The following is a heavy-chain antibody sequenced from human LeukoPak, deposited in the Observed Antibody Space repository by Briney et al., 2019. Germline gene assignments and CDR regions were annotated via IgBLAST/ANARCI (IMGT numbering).Heavy chain of an antibody. CDR1: GGSISSSSYY. Sequence: PSETLSLTCTVSGGSISSSSYYWGWIRQPPGKGLEWIGNIYYSGSTYYNPSLMNRVAISVDTSKNQFSLKLTSVTAADTAVYYCARDATIAAPLMSWGQGTLVIVSS. J-gene: IGHJ4*02. CDR2: IYYSGST. D-gene: IGHD6-13*01. V-gene: IGHV4-39*07. CDR3: ARDATIAAPLMS.